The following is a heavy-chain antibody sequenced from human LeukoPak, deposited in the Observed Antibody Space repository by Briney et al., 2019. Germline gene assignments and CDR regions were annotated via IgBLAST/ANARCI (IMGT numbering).Heavy chain of an antibody. J-gene: IGHJ4*02. CDR1: GFTFSGYA. Sequence: GASLRLSCAASGFTFSGYAMSWVRQAPGKGLEWVSAISGSGGSTYYADSVKGRFTISRDNSKNTLYLQMNSLRAEDTAVYYCAKGQKDEYYFDYWGQGTLVTVSS. V-gene: IGHV3-23*01. CDR2: ISGSGGST. CDR3: AKGQKDEYYFDY.